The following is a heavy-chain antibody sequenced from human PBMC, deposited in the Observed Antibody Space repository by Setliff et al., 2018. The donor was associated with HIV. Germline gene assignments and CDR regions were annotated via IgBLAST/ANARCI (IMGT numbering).Heavy chain of an antibody. CDR3: TTIPRGYTSNWYSASFD. D-gene: IGHD6-13*01. J-gene: IGHJ4*02. V-gene: IGHV4-59*04. CDR2: MYYSGST. Sequence: SETLSLTCTVSEDSFTTYFWAWVRQFPGKGLEWIGYMYYSGSTYYNPSLKSRLTISVDTSKNQFSLKLSSVTAADTAVYYCTTIPRGYTSNWYSASFDWGQGTLVTAPQ. CDR1: EDSFTTYF.